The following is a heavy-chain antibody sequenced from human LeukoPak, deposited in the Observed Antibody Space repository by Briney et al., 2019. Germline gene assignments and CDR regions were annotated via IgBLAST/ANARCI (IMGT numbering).Heavy chain of an antibody. CDR1: GFTFDDYG. CDR3: ARDAYYYDSSGYPSDY. J-gene: IGHJ4*02. V-gene: IGHV3-20*04. CDR2: INWNGGST. D-gene: IGHD3-22*01. Sequence: PGGSLRLSCAAPGFTFDDYGMSWVRQAPGKGLEWVSGINWNGGSTGYADSVKGRFTISRDNAKNSLYLQMNSLRAEDTALYYCARDAYYYDSSGYPSDYWGQGTLVTVSS.